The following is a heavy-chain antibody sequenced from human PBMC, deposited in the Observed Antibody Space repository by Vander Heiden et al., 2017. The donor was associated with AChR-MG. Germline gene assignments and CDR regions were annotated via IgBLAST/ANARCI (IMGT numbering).Heavy chain of an antibody. CDR3: AKVREYYDYVWGSYRNYYYGMDV. J-gene: IGHJ6*02. Sequence: QVQLVESGGGVVQPGGSLRLSCAASGFTFSSHGMHCVLQAPGKGLEWVAFIRYDGSNKYYADSVKGRFTISRDNSKNTLYLQMNSLRAEDTAVYYCAKVREYYDYVWGSYRNYYYGMDVWGQGTTVTVSS. V-gene: IGHV3-30*02. D-gene: IGHD3-16*01. CDR1: GFTFSSHG. CDR2: IRYDGSNK.